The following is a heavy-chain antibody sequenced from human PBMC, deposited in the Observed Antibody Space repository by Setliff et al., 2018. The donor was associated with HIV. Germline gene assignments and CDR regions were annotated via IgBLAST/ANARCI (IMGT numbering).Heavy chain of an antibody. CDR2: INHSGSA. CDR3: ARVDPYTSPRGFDS. D-gene: IGHD6-19*01. CDR1: GASFSGYY. Sequence: LSLTCAVYGASFSGYYCNWIRQTPGKGLEWIGDINHSGSANYNPSLRGRVTISIDTSKNQFSLKVTSVTAADAAVYYCARVDPYTSPRGFDSWGQGTLVTVSS. J-gene: IGHJ4*02. V-gene: IGHV4-34*01.